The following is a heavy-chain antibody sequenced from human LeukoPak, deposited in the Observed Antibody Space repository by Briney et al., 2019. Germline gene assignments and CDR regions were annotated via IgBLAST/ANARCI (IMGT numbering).Heavy chain of an antibody. J-gene: IGHJ6*02. CDR1: EGTFSSYT. CDR2: IIPILGIA. CDR3: APVAVAGTFDGMDV. V-gene: IGHV1-69*02. Sequence: GASVKVSCKASEGTFSSYTISWVRQAPGRGLEWMGRIIPILGIANYAQKFQGRVTITADKSTSTAYMELSSLRSEDTAVYYCAPVAVAGTFDGMDVWGQGTTVTVSS. D-gene: IGHD6-19*01.